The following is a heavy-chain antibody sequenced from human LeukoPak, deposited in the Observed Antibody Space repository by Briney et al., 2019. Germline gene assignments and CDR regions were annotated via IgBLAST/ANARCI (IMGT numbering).Heavy chain of an antibody. CDR1: GFTFSGSA. Sequence: GGSLRLSCAASGFTFSGSAMHWVRQASGKGLEWVGRIRSKANSYATAYAASVKGRFTISRDDSKNTAYLQMNSLRAEDTALYYCAKDKLDYYDSSGYYYRLDYWGQGTLVTVSS. CDR2: IRSKANSYAT. D-gene: IGHD3-22*01. V-gene: IGHV3-73*01. J-gene: IGHJ4*02. CDR3: AKDKLDYYDSSGYYYRLDY.